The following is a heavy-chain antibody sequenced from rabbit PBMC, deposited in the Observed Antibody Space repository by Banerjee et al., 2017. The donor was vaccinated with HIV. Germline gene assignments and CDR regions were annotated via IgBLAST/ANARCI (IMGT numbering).Heavy chain of an antibody. CDR1: GFSFSSGYD. CDR3: ARGLVAGVLDL. Sequence: QSLEESGGDLVKPGASLTLTCKASGFSFSSGYDMCWVRQAPGKGLEWIAYIYPGFGIRNYANSVKGRFTLSSDNAQNTVFLQMTSLTASDTATYFCARGLVAGVLDLWGPGTLVTVS. J-gene: IGHJ4*01. CDR2: IYPGFGIR. D-gene: IGHD3-3*01. V-gene: IGHV1S40*01.